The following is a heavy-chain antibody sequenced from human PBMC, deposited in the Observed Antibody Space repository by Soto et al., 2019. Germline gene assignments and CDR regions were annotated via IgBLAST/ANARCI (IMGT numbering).Heavy chain of an antibody. D-gene: IGHD3-22*01. J-gene: IGHJ4*02. CDR2: ISWDGGST. V-gene: IGHV3-43*01. CDR1: GFTFDDYT. Sequence: PGGSLRLSCAASGFTFDDYTMHWVRQAPGKGLEWVSLISWDGGSTYYADSVKGRFTISRDNSKNSLYLQMNSLRTEDTALYYCAKVAYYYDSSGYYLDYWGQGTLVTVSS. CDR3: AKVAYYYDSSGYYLDY.